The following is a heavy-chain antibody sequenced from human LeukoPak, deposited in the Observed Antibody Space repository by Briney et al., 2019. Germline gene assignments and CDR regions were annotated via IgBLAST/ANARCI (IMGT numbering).Heavy chain of an antibody. CDR3: ASYGSGSYYYGFDP. CDR2: IYHSGST. D-gene: IGHD3-10*01. J-gene: IGHJ5*02. Sequence: SQTLSLTCAVSGGSISSGGYSWSWIRQPPGKGLEWIGYIYHSGSTYYNPSLKSRVTISVDRSKNQFSLKLSFVTAADTAVYYCASYGSGSYYYGFDPWGQGTLVTVSS. V-gene: IGHV4-30-2*01. CDR1: GGSISSGGYS.